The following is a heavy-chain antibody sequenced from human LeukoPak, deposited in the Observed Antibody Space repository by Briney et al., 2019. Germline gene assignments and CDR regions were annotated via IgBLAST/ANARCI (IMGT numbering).Heavy chain of an antibody. CDR2: ISAYNGNT. CDR1: GGTFSSYG. J-gene: IGHJ6*02. Sequence: ASVKVSCKASGGTFSSYGISWVRQAPGQGLEWMGWISAYNGNTNYAQKLQGRVTMTTDTSTSTAYMELRSLRSDDTAVYYCARDYIVVVPAASGPGSRPRESAPRYYYGMDVWGQGTTVTVSS. CDR3: ARDYIVVVPAASGPGSRPRESAPRYYYGMDV. D-gene: IGHD2-2*01. V-gene: IGHV1-18*01.